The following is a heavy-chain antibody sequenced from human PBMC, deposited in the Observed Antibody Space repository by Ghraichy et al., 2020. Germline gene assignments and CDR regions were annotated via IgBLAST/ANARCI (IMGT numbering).Heavy chain of an antibody. CDR2: ISSSSSYI. D-gene: IGHD6-19*01. V-gene: IGHV3-21*01. J-gene: IGHJ4*02. CDR1: GFTFSSYS. Sequence: ETLSLTCAASGFTFSSYSMNWVRQAPGKGLEWVSSISSSSSYIYYADSVKGRFTISRDNAKNSLYLQMNSLRAEDTAVYYCAPPTGLVLLDYWGQGTLVTVSS. CDR3: APPTGLVLLDY.